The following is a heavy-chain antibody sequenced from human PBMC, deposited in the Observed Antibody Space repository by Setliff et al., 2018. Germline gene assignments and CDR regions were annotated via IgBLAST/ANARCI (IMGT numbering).Heavy chain of an antibody. J-gene: IGHJ4*02. CDR1: GGSFSNYA. CDR2: IIPIYGST. V-gene: IGHV1-69*13. D-gene: IGHD2-15*01. Sequence: SVKVSCKASGGSFSNYAIIWVRQAPGQGPEWMGGIIPIYGSTNNAEKFQGRVTFSADESMSTVYMELSSLTSADTALYYCARENGYCSGGACYFMFDYWGQGTLVTVSS. CDR3: ARENGYCSGGACYFMFDY.